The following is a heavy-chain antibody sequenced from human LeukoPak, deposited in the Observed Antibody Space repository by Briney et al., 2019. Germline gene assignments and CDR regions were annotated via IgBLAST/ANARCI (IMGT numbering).Heavy chain of an antibody. D-gene: IGHD3-10*01. CDR2: ISGSGGST. Sequence: GGSLRLSCAASGFTFSSYAMSWVRQAPGKGLEWVSAISGSGGSTYYADSVKGRFTISRDNSRSTLYLQMNSLRPEDTAIYYCAREGYYGSGSPPSLYFDYWGQGTLVTVSS. CDR3: AREGYYGSGSPPSLYFDY. CDR1: GFTFSSYA. V-gene: IGHV3-23*01. J-gene: IGHJ4*02.